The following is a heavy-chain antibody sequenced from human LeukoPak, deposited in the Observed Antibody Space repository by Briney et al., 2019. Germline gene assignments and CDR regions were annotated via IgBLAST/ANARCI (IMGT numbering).Heavy chain of an antibody. D-gene: IGHD6-19*01. CDR3: AGVSESGWYYFDY. CDR2: ISYDGSYK. V-gene: IGHV3-30*03. J-gene: IGHJ4*02. CDR1: GFTFSTYA. Sequence: GGSLRLSCAASGFTFSTYAMHWVRQAPGKGLEWVAVISYDGSYKYYADSVKGRFSISRDNSRKTLYLQMSSLRDEDTTVYYCAGVSESGWYYFDYWGQGTLVTVSS.